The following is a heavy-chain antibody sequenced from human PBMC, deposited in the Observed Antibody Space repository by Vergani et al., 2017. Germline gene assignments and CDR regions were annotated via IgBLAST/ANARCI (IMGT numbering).Heavy chain of an antibody. J-gene: IGHJ4*02. CDR1: GFTFSSYA. V-gene: IGHV3-23*01. CDR3: AKDRRIVVVITFDY. Sequence: EVQLLESGGGLVQPGGSLRLSCAASGFTFSSYAMSWVRRAPGKGLEWVSAISGSGGSTYYADSVKGRFTISRDNAKNTLYLQMNSRRAEDTAVYYCAKDRRIVVVITFDYWGQGTLVTFSS. CDR2: ISGSGGST. D-gene: IGHD3-22*01.